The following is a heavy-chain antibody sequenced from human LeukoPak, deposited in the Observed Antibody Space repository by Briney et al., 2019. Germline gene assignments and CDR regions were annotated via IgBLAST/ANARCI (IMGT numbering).Heavy chain of an antibody. CDR3: ARWVITGTGDD. V-gene: IGHV4-39*01. CDR2: IYYSGST. CDR1: GGSISSNGYY. J-gene: IGHJ4*02. Sequence: PSETLSLTCTVSGGSISSNGYYWGWSRQPPGKGLEWIGTIYYSGSTYYNPSLRSRVTISVDTSKNQFSLKLSSVTAADTAVYYCARWVITGTGDDWGQGTLVTVSS. D-gene: IGHD1-20*01.